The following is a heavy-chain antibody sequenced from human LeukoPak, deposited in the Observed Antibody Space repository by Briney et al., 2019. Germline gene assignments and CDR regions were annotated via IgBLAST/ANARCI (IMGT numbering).Heavy chain of an antibody. CDR2: IIPILGIA. Sequence: ASVKVSCKASGGTFSSYAISWVRQAPGQGLEWMGRIIPILGIANYAQKFQGRVTITADKSTSTAYMELSSLRSEDTAVYYCARVVGGSSNWFDPWGQGTLVTVSS. CDR1: GGTFSSYA. V-gene: IGHV1-69*04. D-gene: IGHD1-26*01. J-gene: IGHJ5*02. CDR3: ARVVGGSSNWFDP.